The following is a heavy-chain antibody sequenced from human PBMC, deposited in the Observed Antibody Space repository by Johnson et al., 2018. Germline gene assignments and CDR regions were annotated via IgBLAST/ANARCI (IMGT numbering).Heavy chain of an antibody. J-gene: IGHJ3*02. CDR3: TKEGLEPDMPMPLGTVHI. CDR2: VIPSLGIA. CDR1: GGTFNSYT. D-gene: IGHD2-2*01. V-gene: IGHV1-69*09. Sequence: VQLLESGAEVKKPGSSVKVSCKASGGTFNSYTISWVRQAPGQGLEWMGRVIPSLGIAKSAQKFQGRVTITADTSATTVYMDLSSLTSEDTAVYVCTKEGLEPDMPMPLGTVHIWGQGTLVTVSS.